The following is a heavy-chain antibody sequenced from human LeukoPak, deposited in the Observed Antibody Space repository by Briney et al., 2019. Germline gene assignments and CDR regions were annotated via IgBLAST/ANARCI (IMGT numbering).Heavy chain of an antibody. V-gene: IGHV3-53*01. CDR2: IYSGGST. Sequence: GGSLRLSCAASGFTVSSSYMSWVRQAPGKGLEWVSVIYSGGSTYYADSVKGRFTISRDNSKNTLYLQMNSLGAEDTAVYYCARGADNDAFDIWGQGTMVTVSS. CDR3: ARGADNDAFDI. CDR1: GFTVSSSY. J-gene: IGHJ3*02.